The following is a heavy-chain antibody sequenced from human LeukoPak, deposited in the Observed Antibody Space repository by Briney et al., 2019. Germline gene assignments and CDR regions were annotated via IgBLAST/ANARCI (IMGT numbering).Heavy chain of an antibody. J-gene: IGHJ6*02. Sequence: GGSLRLSCAASGFTFSSYEMNWVRQAPGKGLEWVSYISSSGSTIYYADSVKGRFTISRDYAKNSLYLQMNSLRAEDTAVYYCARDRVYSSGWHEEYYYYGMDVWGQGTTVTVSS. CDR1: GFTFSSYE. CDR2: ISSSGSTI. CDR3: ARDRVYSSGWHEEYYYYGMDV. V-gene: IGHV3-48*03. D-gene: IGHD6-19*01.